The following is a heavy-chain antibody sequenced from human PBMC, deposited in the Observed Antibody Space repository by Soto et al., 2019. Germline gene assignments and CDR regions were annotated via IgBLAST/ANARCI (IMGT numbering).Heavy chain of an antibody. CDR3: ARGQGAAIGDYYYHGMDV. CDR2: IRSRANNFAT. D-gene: IGHD2-2*02. Sequence: EVQLVESGGGLVQPGGSLKLSCAASEFIFSGSAIHWVRQASGKGLEWVGRIRSRANNFATSYAASVKGRFTFSRDDSKNTAYLQMNTLKPDDTAVYYCARGQGAAIGDYYYHGMDVGGQGTTVTVSS. V-gene: IGHV3-73*02. J-gene: IGHJ6*02. CDR1: EFIFSGSA.